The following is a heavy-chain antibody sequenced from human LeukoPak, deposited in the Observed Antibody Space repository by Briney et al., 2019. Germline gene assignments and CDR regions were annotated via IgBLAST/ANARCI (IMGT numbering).Heavy chain of an antibody. D-gene: IGHD6-6*01. V-gene: IGHV1-2*02. Sequence: GASVKVSCKASGYTFTGYYMHWVRQAPGQGLEWMGWINPNSGGTNYGQKFQGRVTMTRDTSISTAYMELSRLRSDDTAVYYCARYGGFEYSSSPGLEPHDYWGQGTLVTVSS. CDR2: INPNSGGT. CDR1: GYTFTGYY. CDR3: ARYGGFEYSSSPGLEPHDY. J-gene: IGHJ4*02.